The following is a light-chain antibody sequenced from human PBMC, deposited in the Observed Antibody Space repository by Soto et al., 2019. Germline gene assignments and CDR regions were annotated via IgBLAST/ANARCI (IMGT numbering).Light chain of an antibody. J-gene: IGKJ1*01. CDR2: GAS. Sequence: EIVLTQSPGTLSLSPGERATLSCRASQSVSSYLAWYQQKPGQAPRLLIYGASSRATGIPDRFSGSGSGTDFTLTISGLEPEDFAVYYCQQYGSSPGTFGQGTKVEIK. V-gene: IGKV3-20*01. CDR3: QQYGSSPGT. CDR1: QSVSSY.